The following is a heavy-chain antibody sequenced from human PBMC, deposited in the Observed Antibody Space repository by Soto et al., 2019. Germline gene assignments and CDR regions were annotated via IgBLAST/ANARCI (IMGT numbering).Heavy chain of an antibody. CDR1: GFTFSGSA. CDR2: IRSKANNYAT. V-gene: IGHV3-73*02. J-gene: IGHJ6*04. Sequence: EVQLVESGGGLVQPGGSLKLSCAASGFTFSGSAVHWVRQASGKGLEWVGRIRSKANNYATAYAASVQGRFTIFRDDLKNTAYLQMNSRKTEDTAVYYCTNPQVYYGMDVWGEGTTVTGSS. CDR3: TNPQVYYGMDV.